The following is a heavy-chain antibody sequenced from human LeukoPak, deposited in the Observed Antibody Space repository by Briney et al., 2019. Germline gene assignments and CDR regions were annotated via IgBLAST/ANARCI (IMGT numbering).Heavy chain of an antibody. CDR1: GGSISSYY. V-gene: IGHV4-59*08. CDR2: IYYSGST. D-gene: IGHD6-19*01. J-gene: IGHJ4*02. CDR3: ARHAVALAGPTHFDY. Sequence: SETLSLTCTVSGGSISSYYWSWIRQPPGKGLEWIGYIYYSGSTNYNPSLKSRVTISVDTSKSQFSLKLSSVTAADTAVYYCARHAVALAGPTHFDYWGQGTLLTVSS.